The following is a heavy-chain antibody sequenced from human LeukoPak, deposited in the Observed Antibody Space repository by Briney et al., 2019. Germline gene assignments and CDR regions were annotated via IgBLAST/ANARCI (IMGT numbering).Heavy chain of an antibody. CDR1: GHILSELS. V-gene: IGHV1-24*01. CDR3: TTAMGDGSGWLDP. CDR2: FDPEDGKA. D-gene: IGHD3-10*01. J-gene: IGHJ5*02. Sequence: ASVKVSCKVSGHILSELSVHWVRQAPGKGLEWMGGFDPEDGKAVFAQTFQDRLIMTEDTPTDTSYMELSSLRSDDTAVYYCTTAMGDGSGWLDPWGQGTLVTVSS.